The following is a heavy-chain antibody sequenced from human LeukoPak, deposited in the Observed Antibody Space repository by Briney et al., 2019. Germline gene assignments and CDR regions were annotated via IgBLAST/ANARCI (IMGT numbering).Heavy chain of an antibody. CDR1: GFIFSNYD. D-gene: IGHD5-24*01. V-gene: IGHV3-21*01. CDR3: AREYDNSPAYFQH. CDR2: ISSSSTYI. Sequence: PGGSLRLSCAASGFIFSNYDMNWVRQAPGKGPEWVSSISSSSTYIHYADSLKGRFTISRDNAKNSVYLQMNSLRVEDTAIYYCAREYDNSPAYFQHWGQGTLVTVSS. J-gene: IGHJ1*01.